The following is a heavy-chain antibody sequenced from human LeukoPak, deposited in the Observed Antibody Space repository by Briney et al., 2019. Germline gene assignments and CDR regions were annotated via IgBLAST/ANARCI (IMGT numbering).Heavy chain of an antibody. CDR1: GVSISSGSNY. J-gene: IGHJ3*02. D-gene: IGHD2-15*01. V-gene: IGHV4-39*07. CDR3: TRVASGGPRRAFDM. Sequence: SETLSLTCSVSGVSISSGSNYWGWIRQPPGKTLEWIGSIYSSGNTYYNPSLKSRVIILIDTAKNQFSLKLSSVTSADTAVYYCTRVASGGPRRAFDMWGQGTMVTVSS. CDR2: IYSSGNT.